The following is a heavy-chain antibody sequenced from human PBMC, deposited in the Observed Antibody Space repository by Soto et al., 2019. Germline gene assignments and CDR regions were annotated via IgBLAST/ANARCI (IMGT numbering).Heavy chain of an antibody. CDR2: ISSSGSTI. CDR1: GFTFSDYY. V-gene: IGHV3-11*01. J-gene: IGHJ6*03. D-gene: IGHD2-2*01. CDR3: ARLGYCSSTSCYRPYYYYYYMDV. Sequence: GGSLRLSCAASGFTFSDYYMSWIRQAPGKGLEWVSYISSSGSTIYYADSVKGRFTISRDNAKNSLYLQMNSLRAEDTAVYYCARLGYCSSTSCYRPYYYYYYMDVWGKGTTVTVSS.